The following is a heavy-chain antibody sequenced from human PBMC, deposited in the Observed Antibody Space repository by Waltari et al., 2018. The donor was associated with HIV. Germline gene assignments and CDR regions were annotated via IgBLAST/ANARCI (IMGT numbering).Heavy chain of an antibody. CDR1: GYTFNTYA. J-gene: IGHJ4*02. CDR3: ARGPSPRGTSRWFYFDY. V-gene: IGHV7-4-1*02. CDR2: INTNTGKT. Sequence: QGQLVQSGSELKNPGASGKVSCKASGYTFNTYAMNWIRQAPGQGLEWMGWINTNTGKTTYAQGFTGRFVFSLDTSVSTTYLQISSLKAEDTAVYYCARGPSPRGTSRWFYFDYWGQGTLVTVSS. D-gene: IGHD6-19*01.